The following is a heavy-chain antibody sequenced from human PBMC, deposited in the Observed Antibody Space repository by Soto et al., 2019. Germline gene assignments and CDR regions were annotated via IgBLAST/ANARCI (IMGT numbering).Heavy chain of an antibody. V-gene: IGHV3-66*01. CDR3: AGDSHKGY. CDR2: IYSGGST. J-gene: IGHJ4*02. CDR1: GFTVSNNY. Sequence: LVESGGGLVQPGGSLRLSCAAFGFTVSNNYMSWVRQAPGKGLEWVSLIYSGGSTHYADSVKGRFTISRDNSKNTLYLQMSSLRVEDTAVYYCAGDSHKGYWGQGTLVTVSS.